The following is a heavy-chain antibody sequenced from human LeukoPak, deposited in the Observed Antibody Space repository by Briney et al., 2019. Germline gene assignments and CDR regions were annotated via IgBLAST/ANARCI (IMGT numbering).Heavy chain of an antibody. CDR2: LYSGGGT. J-gene: IGHJ4*02. CDR1: GFTVSSNH. Sequence: TGGSLRLSCAASGFTVSSNHVSWVRQAPGKGLEWVSVLYSGGGTYYADSVKGRFTISRDNSKNTLYLQMSSLRVEDTAVYYCARDRGFNWGQGTLVTVSS. D-gene: IGHD3-10*01. V-gene: IGHV3-66*01. CDR3: ARDRGFN.